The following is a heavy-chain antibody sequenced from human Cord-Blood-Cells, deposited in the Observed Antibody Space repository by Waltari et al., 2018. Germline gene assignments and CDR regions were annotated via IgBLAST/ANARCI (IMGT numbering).Heavy chain of an antibody. CDR1: GFSLSNARMG. D-gene: IGHD1-1*01. CDR2: IFSNDEK. Sequence: QVTLKASGPVLVKPTEPLTLTCTVSGFSLSNARMGVSWIRQPPGKALAWLAHIFSNDEKSYSTSLKSRLTISKDTSKSQVVLTMTNMDPVDTATYYCARTELETRAWYFDLWGRGTLVTVSS. CDR3: ARTELETRAWYFDL. V-gene: IGHV2-26*01. J-gene: IGHJ2*01.